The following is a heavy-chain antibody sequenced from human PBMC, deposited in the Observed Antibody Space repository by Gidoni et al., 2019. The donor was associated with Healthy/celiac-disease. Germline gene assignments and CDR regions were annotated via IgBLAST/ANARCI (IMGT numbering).Heavy chain of an antibody. D-gene: IGHD3-9*01. CDR3: VRGESDYDILTGYSLYYYYYYGMDV. CDR1: GFTFSSYW. V-gene: IGHV3-74*01. CDR2: INSDGSST. J-gene: IGHJ6*04. Sequence: EVPLVESGGGLVQPGRSLRRTCEASGFTFSSYWMHWVRQAPGKGLVWVSRINSDGSSTSNADSVKGRFTISRDNAKNTLYLQMNSLRAEDTAVYYCVRGESDYDILTGYSLYYYYYYGMDVWGKGTTVTVSS.